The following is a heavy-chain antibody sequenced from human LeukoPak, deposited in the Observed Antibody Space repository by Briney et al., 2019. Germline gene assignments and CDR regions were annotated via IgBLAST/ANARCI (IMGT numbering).Heavy chain of an antibody. CDR3: ARLSWIFGIEYYFDY. D-gene: IGHD3-3*01. V-gene: IGHV5-51*01. CDR1: GYSFTSYW. Sequence: GESLKISCKGSGYSFTSYWIGWVRQMPGKGLEWMGIIYPGDSDTRYSPSFQGQVTISADKSISTAYLQWSSLKASDTAMYYCARLSWIFGIEYYFDYWGQGTLVTVSS. J-gene: IGHJ4*02. CDR2: IYPGDSDT.